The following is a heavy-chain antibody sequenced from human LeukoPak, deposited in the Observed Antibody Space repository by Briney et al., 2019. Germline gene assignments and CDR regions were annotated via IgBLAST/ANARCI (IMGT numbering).Heavy chain of an antibody. V-gene: IGHV1-46*01. CDR1: GYTFTSYY. CDR2: VHPSGGST. J-gene: IGHJ2*01. D-gene: IGHD3-22*01. CDR3: ARITMTTSGWYFDL. Sequence: ASVKLSCKASGYTFTSYYMHWLRQAPGQGLEWMGIVHPSGGSTSYAQKFQGRVTMTRDTATSTVYMELSSLRSEDTALHYCARITMTTSGWYFDLWGRGSLVTVSS.